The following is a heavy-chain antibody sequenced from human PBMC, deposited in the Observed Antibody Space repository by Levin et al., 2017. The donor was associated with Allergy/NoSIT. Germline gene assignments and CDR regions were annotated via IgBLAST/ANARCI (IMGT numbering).Heavy chain of an antibody. CDR2: ISAYNGNT. D-gene: IGHD3-3*01. Sequence: EASVKVSCKASGYTFTSYGISWVRQAPGQGLEWMGWISAYNGNTNYAQKLQGRVTMTTDTSTSTAYMELRSLRSDDTAVYYCARVPRLRFFGVVDRSRTFDIWGQGTMVTVSS. J-gene: IGHJ3*02. CDR1: GYTFTSYG. CDR3: ARVPRLRFFGVVDRSRTFDI. V-gene: IGHV1-18*01.